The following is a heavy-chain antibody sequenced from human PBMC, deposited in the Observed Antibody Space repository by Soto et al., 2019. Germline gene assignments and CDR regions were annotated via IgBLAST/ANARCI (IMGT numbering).Heavy chain of an antibody. CDR3: ARVVARRWRIDY. CDR1: GGSFSGYY. V-gene: IGHV4-34*01. CDR2: INHSGST. D-gene: IGHD2-21*01. J-gene: IGHJ4*02. Sequence: SETLSLTCAVYGGSFSGYYWSWIRQPPGKGLEWIGEINHSGSTNYNPSLKSRVTISVDTSKNQFSLKLSSVTAADTAVYYCARVVARRWRIDYWGQGTLVTVSS.